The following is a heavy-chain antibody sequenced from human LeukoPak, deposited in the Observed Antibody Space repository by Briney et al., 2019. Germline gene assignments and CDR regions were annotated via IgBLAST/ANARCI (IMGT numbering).Heavy chain of an antibody. CDR3: ARPDKYCGGDCYSNAFDI. D-gene: IGHD2-21*01. V-gene: IGHV4-38-2*01. CDR1: GYSISSGYY. Sequence: SETLSLTCAVSGYSISSGYYWGWIRQPPGEGLGWIGTIYDSGSTYYNPSLKSRVTISVDTSNNQFSMKLSSVTAADTAVYYCARPDKYCGGDCYSNAFDIWGQGTMVTVSS. J-gene: IGHJ3*02. CDR2: IYDSGST.